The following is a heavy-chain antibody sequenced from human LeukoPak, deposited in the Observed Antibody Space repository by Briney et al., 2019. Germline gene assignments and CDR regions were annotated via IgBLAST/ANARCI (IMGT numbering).Heavy chain of an antibody. Sequence: ASVKVSRKASGYTFTSYYMHWVRQAPGQGLEWMGIINPSGGSTSYAQKFQGRVTMTRDTSTSTVYMELSSLRSEDTAVYYCARDLDSITIFGVITYYYGMDVWGQGTTVTVSS. J-gene: IGHJ6*02. CDR3: ARDLDSITIFGVITYYYGMDV. V-gene: IGHV1-46*01. D-gene: IGHD3-3*01. CDR2: INPSGGST. CDR1: GYTFTSYY.